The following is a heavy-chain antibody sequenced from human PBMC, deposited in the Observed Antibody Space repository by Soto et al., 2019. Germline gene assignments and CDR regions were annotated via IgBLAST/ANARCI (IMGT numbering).Heavy chain of an antibody. CDR3: ARATYYYDSSGYYYYGFFDY. CDR1: GGSISSGDYY. J-gene: IGHJ4*02. D-gene: IGHD3-22*01. Sequence: PSETLSLTCTVSGGSISSGDYYWSWIRQPPGKGLEWIGYIYYSGSTYYNPSLKSRVTISVDTSKNQFSLKLSSVTAADTAVYYCARATYYYDSSGYYYYGFFDYWGQGTLVTVSS. CDR2: IYYSGST. V-gene: IGHV4-30-4*01.